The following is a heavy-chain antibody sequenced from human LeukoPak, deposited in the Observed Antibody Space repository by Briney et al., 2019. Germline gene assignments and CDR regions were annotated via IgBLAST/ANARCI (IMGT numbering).Heavy chain of an antibody. D-gene: IGHD3-22*01. V-gene: IGHV3-64*01. J-gene: IGHJ3*02. Sequence: GESLRLSCAASGFTFSSYAMHWVRQAPGKGLEYVSAISSNGGITYYANSVKGRFTISRDNSKNTLYLQMGSLRAEDMAVYYCARYYYDSSGYYAAFDIWGKGTMVTFS. CDR3: ARYYYDSSGYYAAFDI. CDR2: ISSNGGIT. CDR1: GFTFSSYA.